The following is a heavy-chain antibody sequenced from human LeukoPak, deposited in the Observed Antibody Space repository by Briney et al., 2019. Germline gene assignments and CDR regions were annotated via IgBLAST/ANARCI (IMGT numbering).Heavy chain of an antibody. D-gene: IGHD2-2*01. V-gene: IGHV3-64*01. Sequence: GGSLRLSCAASGFTFSSYAMHWVRQAPGKGLEYVSAISSNGGSTYYANSVKGRFTISRDNSKNTLYLQMGSLRAEDMAVYYCARDLLPSRGGVPAATGNWFDPWGQGTLVTVSS. J-gene: IGHJ5*02. CDR1: GFTFSSYA. CDR2: ISSNGGST. CDR3: ARDLLPSRGGVPAATGNWFDP.